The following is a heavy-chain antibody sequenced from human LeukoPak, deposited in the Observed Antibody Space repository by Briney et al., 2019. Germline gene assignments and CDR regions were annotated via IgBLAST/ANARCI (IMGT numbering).Heavy chain of an antibody. Sequence: GASVKVSCKASGYTFTSYGISWVRQAPGQGLEWMGWISAYNGNTNYAQKLQGRVTMTTDTSTSTAYMELSSLRSDDTAVYYCARESGYNWNYGRFNYYGMDVWGQGTTVTVSS. CDR1: GYTFTSYG. D-gene: IGHD1-7*01. CDR3: ARESGYNWNYGRFNYYGMDV. J-gene: IGHJ6*02. CDR2: ISAYNGNT. V-gene: IGHV1-18*01.